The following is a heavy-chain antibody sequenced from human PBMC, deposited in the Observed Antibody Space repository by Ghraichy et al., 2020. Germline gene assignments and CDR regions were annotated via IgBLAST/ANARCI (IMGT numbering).Heavy chain of an antibody. D-gene: IGHD3-3*01. J-gene: IGHJ6*02. CDR1: GGSIISGDHY. CDR2: IYYSGNT. V-gene: IGHV4-30-4*01. Sequence: SETLSLTCTVSGGSIISGDHYWSWIRQPPGKGLEWIAYIYYSGNTYYNPSLKSRVIISVDTSKNQFSLKVGSVTAADTAVYYCARERVIWSGSHRGMDVCGQGTTVTVSS. CDR3: ARERVIWSGSHRGMDV.